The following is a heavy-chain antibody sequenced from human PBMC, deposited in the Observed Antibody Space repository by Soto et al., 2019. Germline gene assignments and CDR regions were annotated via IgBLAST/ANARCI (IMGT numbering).Heavy chain of an antibody. Sequence: QVQLVQSGAEVKKPGASVKLSCKSSEYTFTDYYIHWVRHAPGQGLEWMGLINPSSGSTSYAQKFEGRVTTTRDTSTSTVYMEWSSLRSEDTAVYYCATAAYSTSWYDFWGQGTLVTVSS. CDR3: ATAAYSTSWYDF. D-gene: IGHD6-13*01. J-gene: IGHJ5*01. CDR2: INPSSGST. V-gene: IGHV1-46*01. CDR1: EYTFTDYY.